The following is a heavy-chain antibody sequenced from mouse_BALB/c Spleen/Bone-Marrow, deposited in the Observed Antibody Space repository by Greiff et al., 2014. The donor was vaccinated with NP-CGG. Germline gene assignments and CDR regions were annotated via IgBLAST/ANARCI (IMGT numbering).Heavy chain of an antibody. V-gene: IGHV5-17*02. CDR1: GFTFSSFA. CDR3: VRDCGYGAMDY. D-gene: IGHD1-2*01. CDR2: ISSGSITI. Sequence: DVMLVESGGGLVQPGGSRKLSCAASGFTFSSFAMHWVRQAPEKGLEWVAYISSGSITIYYADTVKGRFTISRDNPKNTLFLQMTSLRSEDTAMYYCVRDCGYGAMDYWGQGTSVTVSS. J-gene: IGHJ4*01.